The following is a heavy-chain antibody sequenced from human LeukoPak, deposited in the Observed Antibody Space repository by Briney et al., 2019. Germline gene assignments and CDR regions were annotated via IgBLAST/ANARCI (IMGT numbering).Heavy chain of an antibody. Sequence: PGGSLRLSCAASGFTFSDYYMSWIRQAPGKGLEWVSYISSSGSTIYYADSVEGRFTISRDNAKNSLYLQMNSLRAEDTAVYYCARDPETGTTYIDYWGQGTLVTVSS. J-gene: IGHJ4*02. V-gene: IGHV3-11*04. CDR1: GFTFSDYY. CDR3: ARDPETGTTYIDY. CDR2: ISSSGSTI. D-gene: IGHD1-7*01.